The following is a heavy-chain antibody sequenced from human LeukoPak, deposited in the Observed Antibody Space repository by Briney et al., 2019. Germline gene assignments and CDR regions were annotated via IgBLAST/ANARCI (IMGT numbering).Heavy chain of an antibody. J-gene: IGHJ3*02. D-gene: IGHD3-22*01. CDR3: ARHRGGGYYDSSGYPFDDAFDI. V-gene: IGHV5-51*01. CDR1: GYSLTSYW. CDR2: IYPGDSDT. Sequence: GESLKISCKGSGYSLTSYWIGWVRQMPGKGLEWMGIIYPGDSDTRYSPSFQGQVTISADKSISTAYLQWSSLKASDTAMYYCARHRGGGYYDSSGYPFDDAFDIWGQGTMVTVSS.